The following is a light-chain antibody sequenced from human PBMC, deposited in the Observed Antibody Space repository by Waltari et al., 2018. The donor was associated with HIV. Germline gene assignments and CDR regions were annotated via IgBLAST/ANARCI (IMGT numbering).Light chain of an antibody. CDR1: NSDLGSYDY. CDR3: SSYAGTYSLL. Sequence: QSALPQPRSVSGYPGQSVTLSCTVANSDLGSYDYVSWYQHHPGKAPKLMIYDVNKRPSVVPDRFSGSKSGNTASLTISGLQTEDEADYYCSSYAGTYSLLFGRGTKLTVL. J-gene: IGLJ2*01. V-gene: IGLV2-11*01. CDR2: DVN.